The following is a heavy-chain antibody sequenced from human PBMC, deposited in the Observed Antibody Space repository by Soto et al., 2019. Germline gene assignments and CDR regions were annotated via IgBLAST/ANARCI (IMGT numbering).Heavy chain of an antibody. Sequence: GGSLRLCCAASGFTFSNYAMHWVRQAPGKGLEGVAVLSYDGSNKYDADSVKGRFTISRDNAKNSLYLQMNSLRAEDTAVYYCARDLLSVHYYDSSGYSDYCGTAPLVTVSS. J-gene: IGHJ4*02. V-gene: IGHV3-30-3*01. D-gene: IGHD3-22*01. CDR2: LSYDGSNK. CDR1: GFTFSNYA. CDR3: ARDLLSVHYYDSSGYSDY.